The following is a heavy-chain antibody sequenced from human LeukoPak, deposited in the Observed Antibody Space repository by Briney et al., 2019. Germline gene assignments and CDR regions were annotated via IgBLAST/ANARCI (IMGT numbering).Heavy chain of an antibody. D-gene: IGHD3-22*01. J-gene: IGHJ3*02. CDR3: AASYDSSGDYYFTYAFDI. Sequence: PSETLSLTCSVSGGPLSSSSRYWAWIRHAPGKGLEWIGSVYYTGTTYYNPSFKTRLTISVDTSKKYFSLNLKSATAADTAVYYCAASYDSSGDYYFTYAFDIWGQGTKVAVSS. V-gene: IGHV4-39*02. CDR2: VYYTGTT. CDR1: GGPLSSSSRY.